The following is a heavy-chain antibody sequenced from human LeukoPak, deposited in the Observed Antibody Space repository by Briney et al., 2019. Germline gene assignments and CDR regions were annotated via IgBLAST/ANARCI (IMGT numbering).Heavy chain of an antibody. Sequence: PSETLSLTCTVSGGSISSGSYYWSWIRQPPGKGLEWIGYIYYSGSTNYNPPLKSRVTISVDTSKNQFSLKLTSVTAADTAVYYCARQTGSGLFILPGGQGTLVTVSS. CDR1: GGSISSGSYY. CDR2: IYYSGST. CDR3: ARQTGSGLFILP. D-gene: IGHD3/OR15-3a*01. J-gene: IGHJ4*02. V-gene: IGHV4-61*01.